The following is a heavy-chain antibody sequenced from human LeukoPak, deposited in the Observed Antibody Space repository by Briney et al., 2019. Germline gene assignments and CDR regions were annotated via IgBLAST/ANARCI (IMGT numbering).Heavy chain of an antibody. CDR1: GFTFSRQA. J-gene: IGHJ4*02. V-gene: IGHV3-23*01. D-gene: IGHD1-14*01. Sequence: GSQRLSCAASGFTFSRQAMSWVRQAPGKGLEWVSTVSGNGEDTYYAGSVKGRFTISRDNSKNTLYLEMNSLSPDDTAVYYCARGVEPLAANTLAYWGQGTLVTVSS. CDR3: ARGVEPLAANTLAY. CDR2: VSGNGEDT.